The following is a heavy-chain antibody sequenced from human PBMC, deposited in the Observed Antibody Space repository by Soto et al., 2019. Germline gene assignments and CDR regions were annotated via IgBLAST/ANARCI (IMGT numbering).Heavy chain of an antibody. Sequence: PSETLSLTCTVSGGSISSGGYYWSWIRQHPGKGLEWIGYIHYSGSTYYNPSLKSRVTISVDTSKNQFSLKLSSVTAADTAVYYCARDNSIAVAGIFDYWGQGTLVTVSS. CDR2: IHYSGST. J-gene: IGHJ4*02. V-gene: IGHV4-31*03. D-gene: IGHD6-19*01. CDR3: ARDNSIAVAGIFDY. CDR1: GGSISSGGYY.